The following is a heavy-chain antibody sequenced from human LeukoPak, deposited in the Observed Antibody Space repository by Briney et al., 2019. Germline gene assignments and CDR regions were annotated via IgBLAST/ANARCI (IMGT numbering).Heavy chain of an antibody. CDR2: ISGSGGST. J-gene: IGHJ3*02. CDR1: GFMFSSYA. CDR3: ARDRGWIQHDI. Sequence: HPGGSLRLSCAASGFMFSSYAMSWVRQAPGKGLEWVSAISGSGGSTYYADSVKGRFTISRDNSRNTLYLQMNSLRAEDTAVYYCARDRGWIQHDIWGQGTMVTVPS. V-gene: IGHV3-23*01. D-gene: IGHD5-18*01.